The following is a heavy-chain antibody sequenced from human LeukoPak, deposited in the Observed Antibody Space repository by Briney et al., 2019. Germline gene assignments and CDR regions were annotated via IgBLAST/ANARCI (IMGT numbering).Heavy chain of an antibody. CDR3: ARDHRYAFDN. CDR2: IGFGRGNT. Sequence: PGGSLRLSCAASGFTFISYGMNWVRQAPGKGLEWISYIGFGRGNTKYADSVKGRFTISRDKARNSLYLQMNSLRVEDTATYYCARDHRYAFDNWGHGTLVRVSS. D-gene: IGHD5-12*01. CDR1: GFTFISYG. V-gene: IGHV3-21*05. J-gene: IGHJ4*01.